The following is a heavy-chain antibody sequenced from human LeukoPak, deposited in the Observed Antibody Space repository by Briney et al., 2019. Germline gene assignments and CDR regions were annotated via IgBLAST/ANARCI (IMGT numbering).Heavy chain of an antibody. D-gene: IGHD5-18*01. CDR3: ARVLYSYGYWFDY. J-gene: IGHJ4*02. Sequence: SETLPLTCAVYGGSFSGYYWSWIRQPPGKGLEWIGEINHSGSTNYNPSLKSRVTISVDTSKNQFSLKLSSVTAADTAVYYCARVLYSYGYWFDYWGQGTLVTVSS. CDR2: INHSGST. V-gene: IGHV4-34*01. CDR1: GGSFSGYY.